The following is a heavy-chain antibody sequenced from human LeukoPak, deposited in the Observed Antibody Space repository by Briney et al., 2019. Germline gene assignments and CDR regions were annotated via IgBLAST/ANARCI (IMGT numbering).Heavy chain of an antibody. CDR3: AKGDSSTPKYYLGY. CDR1: GFTFDDYA. J-gene: IGHJ4*02. CDR2: INWNSDSI. V-gene: IGHV3-9*01. Sequence: GGSLRPSCAASGFTFDDYAMHWVRQAPGKGLEWVSGINWNSDSIDYADSVKGRFTISRDNAKNSLYLQMNSLRPEDTALYYCAKGDSSTPKYYLGYWGQGTLVTVSS. D-gene: IGHD3-22*01.